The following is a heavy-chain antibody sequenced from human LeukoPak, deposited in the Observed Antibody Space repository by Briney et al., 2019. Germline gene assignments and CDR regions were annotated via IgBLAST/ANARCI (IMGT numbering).Heavy chain of an antibody. CDR1: GGSISSGDYY. Sequence: SQTLSLTCTVSGGSISSGDYYWSWIRQPPGKGLEWIGYIYYSGSTYYNPSLKSRVTISVDTSKNQFSLKLSSVTAADTAVYYCARGGYSYGTEIDYWGQGTLVTVSS. V-gene: IGHV4-30-4*08. CDR2: IYYSGST. CDR3: ARGGYSYGTEIDY. J-gene: IGHJ4*02. D-gene: IGHD5-18*01.